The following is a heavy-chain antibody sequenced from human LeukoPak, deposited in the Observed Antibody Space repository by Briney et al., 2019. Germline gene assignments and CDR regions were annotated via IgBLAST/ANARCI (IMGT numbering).Heavy chain of an antibody. J-gene: IGHJ4*02. Sequence: QPKSSLTLSCTASGFTFSNYWVHSVRQAPGKGLVWVSRINRDGSTTNYADSVKGRFTVSRDNAKNTLNLQMNSLRAEDTAVYYCARDRKSGESSEIDFWGQGTLVTVSS. CDR3: ARDRKSGESSEIDF. V-gene: IGHV3-74*01. CDR2: INRDGSTT. D-gene: IGHD3-10*01. CDR1: GFTFSNYW.